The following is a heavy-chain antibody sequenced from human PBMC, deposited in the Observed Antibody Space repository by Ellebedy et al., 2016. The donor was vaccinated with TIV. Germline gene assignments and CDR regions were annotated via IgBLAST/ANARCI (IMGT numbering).Heavy chain of an antibody. V-gene: IGHV5-51*01. D-gene: IGHD6-13*01. CDR2: IYPGDSDT. J-gene: IGHJ4*02. CDR1: GYSFTSYW. Sequence: PGGSLRLSCKGSGYSFTSYWIGWVRQMPGKGLEWMGIIYPGDSDTRYSPSFQGQVTISADKSISTAYLQWSSLKASDTAMYYCARYRSIAAGEYDSWGQGTLVTVSS. CDR3: ARYRSIAAGEYDS.